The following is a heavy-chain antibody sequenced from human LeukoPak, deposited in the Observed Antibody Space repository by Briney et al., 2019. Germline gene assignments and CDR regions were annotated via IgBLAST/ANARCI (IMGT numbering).Heavy chain of an antibody. D-gene: IGHD6-19*01. V-gene: IGHV1-46*01. CDR1: GYTFTGYW. J-gene: IGHJ4*02. CDR3: AKGVRGWSTFDY. CDR2: ISPSGGST. Sequence: GASVKVSCKAFGYTFTGYWMHWVRQAPGQGPEWMGVISPSGGSTIYAQKFKGRVTLTRDMSTSTDYLELSSLRSEDTAVYYCAKGVRGWSTFDYWGQGTLVTVSS.